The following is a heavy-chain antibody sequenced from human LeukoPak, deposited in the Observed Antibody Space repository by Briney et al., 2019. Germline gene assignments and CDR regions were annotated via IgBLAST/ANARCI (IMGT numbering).Heavy chain of an antibody. CDR2: IYRGDSDT. CDR3: ARNIASSSGWPFNY. D-gene: IGHD6-19*01. J-gene: IGHJ4*02. V-gene: IGHV5-51*01. CDR1: GYTFTTYW. Sequence: GASLQISCEGSGYTFTTYWIGWGRQLPGKGLEWMGFIYRGDSDTRYTPSVQGQVTISADKSISTAYLQWGSLKASDTAMYYCARNIASSSGWPFNYWGQGTLVTVSS.